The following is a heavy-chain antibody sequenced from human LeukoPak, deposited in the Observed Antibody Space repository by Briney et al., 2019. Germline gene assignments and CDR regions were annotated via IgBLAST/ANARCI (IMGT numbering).Heavy chain of an antibody. CDR2: IIPIFGTA. D-gene: IGHD3-22*01. CDR3: AREEGHYYDSSGYPN. V-gene: IGHV1-69*13. Sequence: ASVKVSCKASGYTFIGYYMYWVRQAPGQGLEWMGGIIPIFGTANYAQKFQGRVTITADESTSTAYMELSSLRSEDTAVYYCAREEGHYYDSSGYPNWGQGTLVTVSS. CDR1: GYTFIGYY. J-gene: IGHJ4*02.